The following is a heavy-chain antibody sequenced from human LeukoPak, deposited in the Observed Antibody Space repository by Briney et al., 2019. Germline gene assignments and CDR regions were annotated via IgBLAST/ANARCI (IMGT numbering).Heavy chain of an antibody. CDR3: AKPFEYSSSSGFDY. CDR2: ISGSGGST. Sequence: GGSLRLSCAASGFTFSSYAMSWVRQAPGKGLDWDSAISGSGGSTYYADSVKGRFTISRDNSKNTLYLQMNSLRAEDTAVYYCAKPFEYSSSSGFDYWGQGTLVTVSS. D-gene: IGHD6-6*01. V-gene: IGHV3-23*01. CDR1: GFTFSSYA. J-gene: IGHJ4*02.